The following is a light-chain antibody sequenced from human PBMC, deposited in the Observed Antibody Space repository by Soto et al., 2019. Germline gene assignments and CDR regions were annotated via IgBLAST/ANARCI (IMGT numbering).Light chain of an antibody. CDR1: QSVSSY. J-gene: IGKJ4*01. CDR2: DAS. Sequence: EVGLTQSAATLSLTPGERATLSCRASQSVSSYLAWYQQKPGQAPRLLIYDASNRATGIPARFSGSGSGTDFTLTISSLEPEDFAVYYCQQRSNWPLPFGGGTKVDIK. V-gene: IGKV3-11*01. CDR3: QQRSNWPLP.